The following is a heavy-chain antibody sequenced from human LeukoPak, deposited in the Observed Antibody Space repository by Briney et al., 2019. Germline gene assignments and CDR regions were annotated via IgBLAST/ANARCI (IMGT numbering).Heavy chain of an antibody. V-gene: IGHV3-23*01. CDR3: AKDSSGWPEGGWFDP. CDR1: GFTFSSYA. D-gene: IGHD6-19*01. J-gene: IGHJ5*02. CDR2: ISGSGGST. Sequence: GGSLRLSCAASGFTFSSYAMSWVRQAPGKGLEWVSAISGSGGSTYYADSVKGRFTISRDNSKNTLYLQMNSLRAEDTAVYYCAKDSSGWPEGGWFDPWGQGTLVTVSS.